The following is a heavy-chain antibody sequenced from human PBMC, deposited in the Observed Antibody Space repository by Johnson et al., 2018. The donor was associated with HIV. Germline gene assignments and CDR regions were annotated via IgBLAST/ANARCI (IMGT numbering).Heavy chain of an antibody. J-gene: IGHJ3*02. Sequence: QVHLVESGGGVVQPGRSLRLSCAASGFTFSTFGMHWVRQAPGKGLEWVAVISYDGSNKYYADSVKGRFTISRDNSKNTLYLQMNSLRAEDTAVYYCAKERYSRSAFDIWGQGTMVTVSS. CDR2: ISYDGSNK. CDR3: AKERYSRSAFDI. CDR1: GFTFSTFG. V-gene: IGHV3-30*18. D-gene: IGHD6-13*01.